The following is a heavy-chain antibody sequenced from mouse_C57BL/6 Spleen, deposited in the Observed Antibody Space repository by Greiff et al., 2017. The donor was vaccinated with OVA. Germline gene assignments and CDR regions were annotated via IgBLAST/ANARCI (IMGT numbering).Heavy chain of an antibody. D-gene: IGHD2-4*01. V-gene: IGHV1-69*01. J-gene: IGHJ4*01. CDR3: ARPYYEYDERAIDY. CDR1: GYTFTSYW. Sequence: QVQLQQSGAELVMPGASVKLSCKASGYTFTSYWMHWVKQMPGQGLEWIGEIDPSDSYTNYNQKFKVKSTLTVAKCSSTAYMQLSSLTSEDSSVYYCARPYYEYDERAIDYWGQRASGTVSS. CDR2: IDPSDSYT.